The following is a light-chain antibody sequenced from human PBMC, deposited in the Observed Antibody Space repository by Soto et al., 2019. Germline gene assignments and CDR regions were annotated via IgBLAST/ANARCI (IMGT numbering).Light chain of an antibody. CDR1: QNIAAY. V-gene: IGKV1-39*01. Sequence: DIQMTQSPSSLSVSVGDRVTINCRASQNIAAYLNWYQQRPGKAPRLLIYGSSNLQSGVPSTFSGSGSGTYFTLTISSLQADDFATYYCQQTYITPYTFGQGTKLQIK. CDR2: GSS. J-gene: IGKJ2*01. CDR3: QQTYITPYT.